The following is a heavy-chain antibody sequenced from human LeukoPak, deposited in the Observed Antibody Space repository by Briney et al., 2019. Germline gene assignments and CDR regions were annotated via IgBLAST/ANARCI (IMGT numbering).Heavy chain of an antibody. Sequence: PGGSLRLSCAAYGFTFGSYGMHWVRQAPGKGLEWVAVISYDGSNKYYADSVKGRFTISRDSSKNTLYLQMNSLRAEDTAVYYCAKEGCSGGCCYWGDYYYYYGMDVWGKGTTVTVPS. CDR3: AKEGCSGGCCYWGDYYYYYGMDV. V-gene: IGHV3-30*18. D-gene: IGHD2-15*01. CDR2: ISYDGSNK. CDR1: GFTFGSYG. J-gene: IGHJ6*04.